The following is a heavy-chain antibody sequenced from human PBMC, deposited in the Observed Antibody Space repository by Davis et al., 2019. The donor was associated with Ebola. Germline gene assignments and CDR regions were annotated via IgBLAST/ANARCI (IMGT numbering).Heavy chain of an antibody. J-gene: IGHJ6*02. CDR1: GGTFSSYA. CDR2: IIPIFGTA. V-gene: IGHV1-69*06. CDR3: ARGEATISYYYYYGMDV. D-gene: IGHD5-12*01. Sequence: SVKVSCKASGGTFSSYAISWVRQAPGQGLEWMGGIIPIFGTANYAQKFQGRVTITADKSTSTAYMELSSLGSEDTAVYYCARGEATISYYYYYGMDVWGQGTTVTVSS.